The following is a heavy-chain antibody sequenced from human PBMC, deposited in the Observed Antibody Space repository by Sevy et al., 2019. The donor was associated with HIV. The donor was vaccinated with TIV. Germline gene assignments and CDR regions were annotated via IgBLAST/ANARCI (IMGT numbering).Heavy chain of an antibody. CDR2: IRSKASSYAT. D-gene: IGHD3-22*01. CDR3: VSLLYYYEEYNAMDV. V-gene: IGHV3-73*01. Sequence: GGSLRLSCAASGFTFTSYEMNWVRQASGKGLEWIGRIRSKASSYATVYAASVKGRFTISRDDSKNTAYLQMNSLKIEDTAVYYCVSLLYYYEEYNAMDVWGQGTTVTVSS. CDR1: GFTFTSYE. J-gene: IGHJ6*02.